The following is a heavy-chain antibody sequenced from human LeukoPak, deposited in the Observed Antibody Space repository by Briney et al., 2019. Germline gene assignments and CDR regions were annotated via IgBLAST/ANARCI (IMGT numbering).Heavy chain of an antibody. D-gene: IGHD3-22*01. Sequence: QAGGSLRLSCAASGFTFDDYAMHWVRQAPGKGLEWVSGISWNSGSIGYADSVKGRFTISRDNAKNSLYLQMNSLRAEDTALYYCAKDRIAPSSGYYEGSLDYWGQGTLVTVSS. CDR3: AKDRIAPSSGYYEGSLDY. V-gene: IGHV3-9*01. CDR2: ISWNSGSI. CDR1: GFTFDDYA. J-gene: IGHJ4*02.